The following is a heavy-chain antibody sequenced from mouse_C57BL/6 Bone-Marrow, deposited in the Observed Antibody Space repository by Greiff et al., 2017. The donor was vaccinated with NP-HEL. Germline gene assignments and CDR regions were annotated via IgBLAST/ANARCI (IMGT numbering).Heavy chain of an antibody. CDR3: ARRGNPAWFAY. J-gene: IGHJ3*01. Sequence: VQRVESGGGLVQPGGSLKLSCAASGFTFSDYYMYWVRQTPEKRLEWVAYISNGGGSTYYPDTVKGRFTISRDNAKNTLYLQMSRLKSEDTAMYYCARRGNPAWFAYWGQGTLVTVSA. V-gene: IGHV5-12*01. CDR1: GFTFSDYY. D-gene: IGHD2-1*01. CDR2: ISNGGGST.